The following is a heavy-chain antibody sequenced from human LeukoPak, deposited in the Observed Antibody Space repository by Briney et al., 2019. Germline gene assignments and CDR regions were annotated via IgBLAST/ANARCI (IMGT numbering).Heavy chain of an antibody. CDR3: ARDRGDCSGGSCYPYDAFDI. Sequence: ASVKVSCKASGGTFSSYAISWVRQAPGQGLEWMGGIIPIFGTANYAQKFQGRVTITADKSTSTAYMELSSLRSEDTAVYYCARDRGDCSGGSCYPYDAFDIWGQGTMVTVSS. CDR2: IIPIFGTA. J-gene: IGHJ3*02. CDR1: GGTFSSYA. V-gene: IGHV1-69*06. D-gene: IGHD2-15*01.